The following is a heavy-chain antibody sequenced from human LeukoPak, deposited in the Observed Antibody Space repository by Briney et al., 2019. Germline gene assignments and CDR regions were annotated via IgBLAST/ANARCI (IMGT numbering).Heavy chain of an antibody. CDR3: VKILGRSFEV. Sequence: GGSLRLSCAASGFTFSSDWMNWVRQAPGKGLEWVASINREASKNAYVYSVRGRFTFSREKAKNSQSMQLRYLSVETTAVYDFVKILGRSFEVWGQGTVVTVSS. V-gene: IGHV3-7*03. CDR2: INREASKN. J-gene: IGHJ3*01. CDR1: GFTFSSDW.